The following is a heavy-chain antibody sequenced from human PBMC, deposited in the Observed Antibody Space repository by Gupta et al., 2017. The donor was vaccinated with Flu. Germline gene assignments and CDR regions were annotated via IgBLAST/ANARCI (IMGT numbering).Heavy chain of an antibody. CDR1: Y. V-gene: IGHV4-59*08. D-gene: IGHD2-2*01. CDR2: IYDSEIN. J-gene: IGHJ4*02. CDR3: ARSPRLWTATNCYSFFDF. Sequence: YGSWIRQPPGKGLEWIGYIYDSEINNYKHSSKRRVSISVETSKSQFSLRLSAVTDEETEVYYCARSPRLWTATNCYSFFDFWGQGTLVTVSS.